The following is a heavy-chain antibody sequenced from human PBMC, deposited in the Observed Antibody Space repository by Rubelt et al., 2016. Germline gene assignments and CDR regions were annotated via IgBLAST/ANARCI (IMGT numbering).Heavy chain of an antibody. Sequence: QVQLVQSGAEVKKPGASVKVSCKASGYTFTSYGISWVRQAPGQGLEWMGGIIPIFGTANYAQKFQGRVTITADESTSTAYMELSSLRSEDTAVYYCARDRLLDDSSGGDAFDIWGQGTMVTVSS. CDR2: IIPIFGTA. D-gene: IGHD3-22*01. V-gene: IGHV1-69*13. CDR3: ARDRLLDDSSGGDAFDI. CDR1: GYTFTSYG. J-gene: IGHJ3*02.